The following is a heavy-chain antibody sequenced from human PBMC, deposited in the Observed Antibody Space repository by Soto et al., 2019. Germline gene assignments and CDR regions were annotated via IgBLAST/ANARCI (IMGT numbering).Heavy chain of an antibody. Sequence: ASVKGSCKASGYTFTSYDINWGRQAPGQRLEWMGWMNPNSGNTGYAQKFQGRVTMTRNTSISTAYMELSSLRSEDTAVYYCARGIGEYYDFWSGYYNWFDPWGQGTLVTVSS. CDR1: GYTFTSYD. CDR2: MNPNSGNT. D-gene: IGHD3-3*01. J-gene: IGHJ5*02. V-gene: IGHV1-8*01. CDR3: ARGIGEYYDFWSGYYNWFDP.